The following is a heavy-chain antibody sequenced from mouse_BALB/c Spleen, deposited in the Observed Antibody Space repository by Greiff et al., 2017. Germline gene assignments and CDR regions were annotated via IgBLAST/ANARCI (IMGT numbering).Heavy chain of an antibody. J-gene: IGHJ4*01. CDR2: ISSGGGST. CDR3: ARQYGYSYAMDY. Sequence: EVMLVESGGGLVKPGGSLKLSCAASGFAFSSYDMSWVRQTPEKRLEWVAYISSGGGSTYYPDTVKGRFTISRDNAKNTLYLQMSSLKSEDTAMYYCARQYGYSYAMDYWGQGTSVTVSS. D-gene: IGHD2-2*01. CDR1: GFAFSSYD. V-gene: IGHV5-12-1*01.